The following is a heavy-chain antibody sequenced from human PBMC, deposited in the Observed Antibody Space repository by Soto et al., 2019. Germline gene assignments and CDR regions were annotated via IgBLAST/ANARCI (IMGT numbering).Heavy chain of an antibody. CDR2: ISYDGSNK. CDR3: AKTKSEVTRRYYYYYGMDV. Sequence: QVQLVESGGGVVQPGRSLRLSCAASGFTFSSYGMHWVRQAPGKGLEWVAVISYDGSNKYYADSVKGRFTISRDNSKNTLYLQMNSLRAEDTAVYYCAKTKSEVTRRYYYYYGMDVWGQGTTVTVSS. V-gene: IGHV3-30*18. CDR1: GFTFSSYG. J-gene: IGHJ6*02. D-gene: IGHD2-21*02.